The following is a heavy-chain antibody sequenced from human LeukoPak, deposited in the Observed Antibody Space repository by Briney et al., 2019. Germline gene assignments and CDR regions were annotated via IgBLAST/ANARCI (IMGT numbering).Heavy chain of an antibody. CDR2: ISGSGGST. CDR1: GFTFSSYA. CDR3: AKVGYDSRNMRPRDAFDI. V-gene: IGHV3-23*01. D-gene: IGHD3-22*01. Sequence: QPGGSLRLSCAASGFTFSSYAMSWVRQAPGKGLEWVSAISGSGGSTYYADSVKGRFTISRDNSKNTLYLQMNSLRAEDTAVYCCAKVGYDSRNMRPRDAFDIWGQGTMVTVSS. J-gene: IGHJ3*02.